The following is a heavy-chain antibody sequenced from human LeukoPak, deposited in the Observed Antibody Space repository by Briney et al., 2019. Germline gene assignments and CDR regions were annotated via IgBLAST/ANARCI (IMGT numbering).Heavy chain of an antibody. D-gene: IGHD3-16*01. CDR2: ISGGGGNT. CDR3: AKVPPGIWLFDI. V-gene: IGHV3-23*01. CDR1: GFTFSSYA. J-gene: IGHJ3*02. Sequence: SGGSLRLSCVVSGFTFSSYAMSWVRQAPEKGLEWVSAISGGGGNTYYADSVEGRFTISRDNSKNTLYLQMNSLRAEDTAVYYCAKVPPGIWLFDIWGQGTMVTVSS.